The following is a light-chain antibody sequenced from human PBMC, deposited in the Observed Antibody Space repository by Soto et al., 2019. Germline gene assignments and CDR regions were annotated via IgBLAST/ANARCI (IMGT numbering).Light chain of an antibody. J-gene: IGLJ3*02. Sequence: QSVLTQPPSVSGAPGQRVTISCTGTSPTTGAGYDVHWYQQLPGTAPKLLIYGNSNRPSGVPDRFSGSKSGTSASLAITGLQAEDEADYYCQSYDSSLSGWVFGGGTKLTVL. CDR3: QSYDSSLSGWV. CDR2: GNS. V-gene: IGLV1-40*01. CDR1: SPTTGAGYD.